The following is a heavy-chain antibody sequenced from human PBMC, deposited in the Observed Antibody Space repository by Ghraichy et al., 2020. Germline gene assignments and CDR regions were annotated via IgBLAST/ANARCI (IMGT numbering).Heavy chain of an antibody. CDR1: GGSISSYY. CDR3: ARDRVSSSWYGKGLYYYYGMDV. V-gene: IGHV4-59*01. J-gene: IGHJ6*02. Sequence: SETLSLTCTVSGGSISSYYWSWIRQPPGKGLEWIGYIYYSGSTNYNPSLKSRVTISVDTSKNQFSLKLSSVTAADTAVYYCARDRVSSSWYGKGLYYYYGMDVWGQGTTVTVTS. D-gene: IGHD6-13*01. CDR2: IYYSGST.